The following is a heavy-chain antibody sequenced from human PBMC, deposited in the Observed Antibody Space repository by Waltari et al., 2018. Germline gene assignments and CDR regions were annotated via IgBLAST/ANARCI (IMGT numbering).Heavy chain of an antibody. Sequence: QLRLQESGPGLVKPSDTLSLTCTVSVGSIRSTNYYWGWIRQHPGKGLEWIGSIYYSGNTYYNPSLKSRVTMSADTSKNQFSLKLSSVTAADTAVYYCARHQDWVVVSATWFDPWGQGTLVTVSS. CDR3: ARHQDWVVVSATWFDP. J-gene: IGHJ5*02. V-gene: IGHV4-39*01. CDR1: VGSIRSTNYY. CDR2: IYYSGNT. D-gene: IGHD2-21*02.